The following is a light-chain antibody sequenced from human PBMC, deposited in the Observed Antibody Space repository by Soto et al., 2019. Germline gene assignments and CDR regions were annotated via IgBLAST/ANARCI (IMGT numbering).Light chain of an antibody. CDR1: QHITTY. CDR3: QQSFSFPWT. J-gene: IGKJ1*01. CDR2: SAS. V-gene: IGKV1-39*01. Sequence: DIQMTQSPSSLSASVGDRLTFTFRAIQHITTYLNWYQRKPGKAPDLLIYSASSLKNGVPSRLSGSGSGTDFTLTISGLQPDEFATYLCQQSFSFPWTFGQGTKVEMK.